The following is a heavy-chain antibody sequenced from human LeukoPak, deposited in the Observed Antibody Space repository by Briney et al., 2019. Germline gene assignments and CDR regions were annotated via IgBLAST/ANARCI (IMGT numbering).Heavy chain of an antibody. CDR3: AKDIVLMMYANGFDY. D-gene: IGHD2-8*01. CDR1: GFSFTTYW. V-gene: IGHV3-23*01. Sequence: GGSLRLSCATSGFSFTTYWMSWVRQAPGKGLEWVAAISGSGGSTDYADPVKGRFTISRDNSKNTLYMQMNSLRAEDTAVYYCAKDIVLMMYANGFDYWGQGTLVTVSS. CDR2: ISGSGGST. J-gene: IGHJ4*02.